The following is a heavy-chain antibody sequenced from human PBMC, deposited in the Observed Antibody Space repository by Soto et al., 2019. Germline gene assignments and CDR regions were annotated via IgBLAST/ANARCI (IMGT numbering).Heavy chain of an antibody. CDR3: ATDYGDYPFDY. J-gene: IGHJ4*02. Sequence: QVQLVESGGGVVQPGRSLRLSCAASGFTFSSYAMHWVRQAPGKGLEWVAVISSDGRNTYYADSVKGRFTISRDNSKNTLYVQMNSLRAEERAVYYCATDYGDYPFDYWGKGTLVTVSS. CDR2: ISSDGRNT. V-gene: IGHV3-30*03. CDR1: GFTFSSYA. D-gene: IGHD4-17*01.